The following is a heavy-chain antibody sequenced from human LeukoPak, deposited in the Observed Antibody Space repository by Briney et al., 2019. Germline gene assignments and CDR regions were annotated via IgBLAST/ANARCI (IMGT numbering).Heavy chain of an antibody. V-gene: IGHV4-39*07. D-gene: IGHD3/OR15-3a*01. CDR3: ARPSRGTYLGLTAFEV. CDR1: GGSINNSTYY. J-gene: IGHJ3*01. CDR2: IYYRGST. Sequence: KTSETLSLTCTVSGGSINNSTYYWGWLRQPPGKGLQWIGSIYYRGSTYFHPSVMSRVSMSVDTSKNQFSLSLRSVTVADTAVYYCARPSRGTYLGLTAFEVWGQGKTVTVSS.